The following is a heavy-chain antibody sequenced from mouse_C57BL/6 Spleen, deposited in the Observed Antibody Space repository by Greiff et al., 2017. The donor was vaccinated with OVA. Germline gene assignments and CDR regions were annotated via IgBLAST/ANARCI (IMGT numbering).Heavy chain of an antibody. V-gene: IGHV1-81*01. CDR1: GYTFTSYG. CDR3: ASPSTMATRAWFAY. Sequence: VQLQQSGAELARPGASVKLSCKASGYTFTSYGISWVKQRTGQGLEWIGEIYPRSGNTYYNEKFKGKATLTADKSSSTAYMELRSLTSEDSAVYFCASPSTMATRAWFAYWGQGTLVTVSA. D-gene: IGHD2-1*01. J-gene: IGHJ3*01. CDR2: IYPRSGNT.